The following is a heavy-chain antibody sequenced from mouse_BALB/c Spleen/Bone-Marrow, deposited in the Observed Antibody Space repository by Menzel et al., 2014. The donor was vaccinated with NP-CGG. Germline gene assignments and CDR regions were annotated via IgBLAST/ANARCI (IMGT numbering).Heavy chain of an antibody. CDR1: GFTFSDFY. CDR3: ARDPRWLLAMDY. V-gene: IGHV7-1*02. CDR2: SRNKANEYTT. D-gene: IGHD2-3*01. J-gene: IGHJ4*01. Sequence: EVMLVESGGGLVQPGGSLRLSCATSGFTFSDFYMEWVRQPPGKRLEWIAASRNKANEYTTEYSASVKGRFIVSRDTSQNILYLRMNALRAEDTAIYYCARDPRWLLAMDYWGQGTSVTVSS.